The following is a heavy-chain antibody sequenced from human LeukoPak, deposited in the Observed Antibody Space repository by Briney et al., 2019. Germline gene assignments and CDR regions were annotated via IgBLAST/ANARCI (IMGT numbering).Heavy chain of an antibody. D-gene: IGHD3-10*01. CDR3: AKDGTRGIRFGKIPHYFDY. CDR2: FSGSGGST. CDR1: GFTFSSYA. V-gene: IGHV3-23*01. Sequence: GGSLRLSCAASGFTFSSYAMSWVRQAPGKGLECISGFSGSGGSTYYADSVKGRFTISRDNSKNTLYLQMNSLRVDDTAVYYCAKDGTRGIRFGKIPHYFDYWGQGTLVTVSS. J-gene: IGHJ4*02.